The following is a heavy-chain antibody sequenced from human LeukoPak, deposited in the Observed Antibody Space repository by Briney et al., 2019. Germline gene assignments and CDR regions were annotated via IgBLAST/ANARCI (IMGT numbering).Heavy chain of an antibody. D-gene: IGHD2-15*01. CDR2: ISWNSGSI. Sequence: PGRSLRLSCAASGFTFDDYAMHWVRQAPGKGLEWVSGISWNSGSIGYADSVKGRFTISRDNAKNSLYLQMNSLRAEDTALYYCVKDHVVVPTGWFDPWGQGTLVTVSS. CDR1: GFTFDDYA. V-gene: IGHV3-9*01. CDR3: VKDHVVVPTGWFDP. J-gene: IGHJ5*02.